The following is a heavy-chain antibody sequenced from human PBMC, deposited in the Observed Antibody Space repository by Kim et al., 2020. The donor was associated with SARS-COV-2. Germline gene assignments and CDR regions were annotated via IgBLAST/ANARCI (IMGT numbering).Heavy chain of an antibody. CDR1: GFTFDDYA. V-gene: IGHV3-9*01. CDR2: ISWNSGSI. D-gene: IGHD3-10*01. Sequence: GGSLRLSCAASGFTFDDYAMHWVRQAPGKGLEWVSGISWNSGSIGYADSVKGRFTISRDNAKNSLYLQMNSLRAEDTASYYCAKDSGSGSYYLFDYWGQGTLVTVSS. CDR3: AKDSGSGSYYLFDY. J-gene: IGHJ4*02.